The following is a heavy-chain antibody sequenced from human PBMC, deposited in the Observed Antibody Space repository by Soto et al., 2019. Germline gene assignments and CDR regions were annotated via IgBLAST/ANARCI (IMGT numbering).Heavy chain of an antibody. CDR3: ARFTMVRGTDAFDI. D-gene: IGHD3-10*01. CDR2: INPNSGGT. Sequence: ASGKVSCKASGDTFTGYFMHWVRQAPGQGLEWMGWINPNSGGTNYAQKFQGWVTMTRDTSISTAYMELSRLRSDDTAVYYCARFTMVRGTDAFDIWGQGTMVTVSS. V-gene: IGHV1-2*04. CDR1: GDTFTGYF. J-gene: IGHJ3*02.